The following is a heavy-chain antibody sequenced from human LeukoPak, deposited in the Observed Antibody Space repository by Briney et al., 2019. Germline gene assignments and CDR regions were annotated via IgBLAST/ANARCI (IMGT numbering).Heavy chain of an antibody. V-gene: IGHV3-7*01. D-gene: IGHD2-2*01. Sequence: GGSLRLSCAASGFTFTNYWMSWVRQAPGKGLEWVASINQDGSEKYYVDSVKGRFTVSRDNAKNSLYLQMNSLRAEDTAVYYCARELWGSSAFDYWGQGTLVTVSS. CDR3: ARELWGSSAFDY. CDR1: GFTFTNYW. CDR2: INQDGSEK. J-gene: IGHJ4*02.